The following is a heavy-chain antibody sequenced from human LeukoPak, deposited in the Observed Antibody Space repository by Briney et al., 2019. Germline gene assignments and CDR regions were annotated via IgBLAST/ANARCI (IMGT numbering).Heavy chain of an antibody. Sequence: PGGSLRLSCAASGFTFSSYSMNWVRQAPGKGLEWVSSISSSSSYIYYADSVKGRFTISRDNAKNSLYLQMNSLRAEDTAVYYCARDMESYPRDAFDIWGQGTMVTVSS. CDR2: ISSSSSYI. J-gene: IGHJ3*02. D-gene: IGHD5-18*01. V-gene: IGHV3-21*01. CDR3: ARDMESYPRDAFDI. CDR1: GFTFSSYS.